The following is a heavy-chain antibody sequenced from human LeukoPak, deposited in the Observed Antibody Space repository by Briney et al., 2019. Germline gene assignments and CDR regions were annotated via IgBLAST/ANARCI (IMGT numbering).Heavy chain of an antibody. J-gene: IGHJ3*02. CDR3: AFLGGGWLDAFDI. Sequence: GGSLRLSCSASGFTFSTYPMHWVRQAPGKGLEYVSTISSSGGSTYYIDSVKGRFTISRDSSKNTLYLQMSSLRAEDTAVYYCAFLGGGWLDAFDIWGQGTMVTVSS. CDR2: ISSSGGST. V-gene: IGHV3-64D*09. CDR1: GFTFSTYP. D-gene: IGHD5-24*01.